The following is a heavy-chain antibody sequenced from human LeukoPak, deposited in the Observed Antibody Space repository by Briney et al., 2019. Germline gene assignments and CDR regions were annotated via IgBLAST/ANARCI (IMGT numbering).Heavy chain of an antibody. Sequence: GGSLRLSCAASGFTFGRFWMTWVRQAPGKGLEWVANIKPDGTKKTYVDSVKGRFIISRDNAKNSLYLQMNSLRADDTAVYYCATAPAAADSWWGQGTLVTVSS. CDR2: IKPDGTKK. V-gene: IGHV3-7*01. D-gene: IGHD6-13*01. CDR3: ATAPAAADSW. J-gene: IGHJ4*02. CDR1: GFTFGRFW.